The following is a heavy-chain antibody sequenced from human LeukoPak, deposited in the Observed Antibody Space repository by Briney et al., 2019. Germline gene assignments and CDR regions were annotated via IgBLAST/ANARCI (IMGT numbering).Heavy chain of an antibody. Sequence: ASVKVSCKASGYIFSDYGISWVRQAPGQGLEWMGWISGYNRKTNYAQQFQGRLTVTIDTSTSTGYMDLRSLRSDDTAVYYCARWSGGSEWRYHYGMDVWGQGTTVTVSS. CDR3: ARWSGGSEWRYHYGMDV. CDR2: ISGYNRKT. CDR1: GYIFSDYG. D-gene: IGHD3-10*01. J-gene: IGHJ6*02. V-gene: IGHV1-18*01.